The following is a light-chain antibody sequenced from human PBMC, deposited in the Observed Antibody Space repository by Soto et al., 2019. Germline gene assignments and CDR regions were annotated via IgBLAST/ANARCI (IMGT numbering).Light chain of an antibody. V-gene: IGLV2-8*01. CDR1: SSDVGGDNY. CDR3: SSYAGRNTFV. CDR2: EVN. Sequence: LTQPPSASGSPGQSVTISCTGTSSDVGGDNYVSWYQQHPGKAPKLMIYEVNKRPSGVPYRFSGSKSGNTASLTVSGLQAEDEADYYCSSYAGRNTFVFGTGTKVTVL. J-gene: IGLJ1*01.